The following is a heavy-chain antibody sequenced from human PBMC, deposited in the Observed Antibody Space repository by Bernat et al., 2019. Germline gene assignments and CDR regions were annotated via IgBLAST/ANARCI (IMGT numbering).Heavy chain of an antibody. V-gene: IGHV4-39*01. CDR2: IYYSGST. D-gene: IGHD3-10*01. J-gene: IGHJ4*02. CDR1: GGSISSSSYY. Sequence: QLQLQESGPGLVKPSETLSLTCTVSGGSISSSSYYWGWIRQPPGKGLEWIGSIYYSGSTYYNPSLKSRVTISVDTSKNQFSLKLSSVTAADTAVYYCARRKRYYYGSGDAYYFDYWGQGTLVTVSS. CDR3: ARRKRYYYGSGDAYYFDY.